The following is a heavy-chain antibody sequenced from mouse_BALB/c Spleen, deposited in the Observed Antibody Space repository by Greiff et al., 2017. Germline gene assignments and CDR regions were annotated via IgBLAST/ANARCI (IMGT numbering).Heavy chain of an antibody. J-gene: IGHJ4*01. Sequence: EVQGVESGGGLVKPGGSLKLSCAASGFTFSSYTMSWVRQTPEKRLEWVATISSGGSYTYYPDSVKGRFTISRDNAKNTLYLQMSSLKSEDTAMYYCTRYRGGNYEGAMDYWGQGTSVTVSS. CDR1: GFTFSSYT. V-gene: IGHV5-6-4*01. D-gene: IGHD2-1*01. CDR3: TRYRGGNYEGAMDY. CDR2: ISSGGSYT.